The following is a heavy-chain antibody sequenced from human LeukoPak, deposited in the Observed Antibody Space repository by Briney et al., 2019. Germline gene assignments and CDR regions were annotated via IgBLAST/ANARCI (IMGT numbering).Heavy chain of an antibody. Sequence: PGGSLRLSCAASGFTFSSYAMSWVRYAPGKGPEWVAGIRDTGSSTYYADSAKGRFTISRDNVKNTLYLQMNSLRDDDTAIYYCTRESIYCSSTSCYSPYGLGVWGQGTTVTVSS. J-gene: IGHJ6*02. V-gene: IGHV3-23*01. D-gene: IGHD2-2*02. CDR2: IRDTGSST. CDR1: GFTFSSYA. CDR3: TRESIYCSSTSCYSPYGLGV.